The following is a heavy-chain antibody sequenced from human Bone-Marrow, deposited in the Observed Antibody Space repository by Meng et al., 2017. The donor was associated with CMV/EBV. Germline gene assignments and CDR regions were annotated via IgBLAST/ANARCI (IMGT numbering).Heavy chain of an antibody. CDR2: ISSSGSTI. CDR1: GFTFSDYY. V-gene: IGHV3-11*01. J-gene: IGHJ4*02. CDR3: ARVGYCSSTSCLDY. D-gene: IGHD2-2*01. Sequence: GESLKISCAASGFTFSDYYMSWIRQAPGKGLEWVSNISSSGSTIYYADSVKGRFTISRDNAKNSLYLQMNSLRAEDTAVYYCARVGYCSSTSCLDYWGQGTLVTVSS.